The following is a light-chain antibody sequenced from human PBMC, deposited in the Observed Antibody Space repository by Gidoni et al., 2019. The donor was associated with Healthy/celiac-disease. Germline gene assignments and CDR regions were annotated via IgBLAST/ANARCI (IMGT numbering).Light chain of an antibody. J-gene: IGLJ3*02. V-gene: IGLV3-1*01. CDR3: QAWDSSTSGV. CDR1: KLGDKY. CDR2: QDS. Sequence: SYELTQPPSVSVSPGQTASITCSGEKLGDKYACWYQQKPGQSPVLVIYQDSKRPSGIPERFSGSNSGNTATLTISGTQAMDEDDYYCQAWDSSTSGVFGGGTKLTVL.